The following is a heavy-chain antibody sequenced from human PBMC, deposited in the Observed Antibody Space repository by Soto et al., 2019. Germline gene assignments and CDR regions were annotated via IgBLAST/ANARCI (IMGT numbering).Heavy chain of an antibody. CDR1: GDTFTGYA. V-gene: IGHV1-3*05. D-gene: IGHD6-19*01. J-gene: IGHJ4*02. CDR3: ARAVAVPADFDY. CDR2: INAGNGNT. Sequence: QVQLVQSGAEEKKHGASVKVSCKASGDTFTGYAFHWVRQAPGQRLEWMGWINAGNGNTKYSQKFQGRVTITRDTSASTAYMELSSLRSEDTAVYYCARAVAVPADFDYWGQGTLVTVSS.